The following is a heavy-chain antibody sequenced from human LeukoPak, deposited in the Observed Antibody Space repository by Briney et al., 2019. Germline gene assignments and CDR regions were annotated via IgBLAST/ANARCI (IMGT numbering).Heavy chain of an antibody. CDR1: GFTFSSHE. CDR2: ISSSGSTI. V-gene: IGHV3-48*03. CDR3: ARDRGSSGPNYFDY. J-gene: IGHJ4*02. D-gene: IGHD6-19*01. Sequence: TGGSLRLSCAASGFTFSSHEMNWVRQPLGKGLEWVSYISSSGSTIYYADSVKGRFTISRDNAKNSLYLQMNSLRAEDTAVYYCARDRGSSGPNYFDYWGQGTLVTVSS.